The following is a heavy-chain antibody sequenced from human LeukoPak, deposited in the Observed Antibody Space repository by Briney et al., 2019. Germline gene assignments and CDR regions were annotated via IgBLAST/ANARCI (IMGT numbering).Heavy chain of an antibody. J-gene: IGHJ4*02. V-gene: IGHV3-21*01. CDR3: ARPVYDFWSGLDY. D-gene: IGHD3-3*01. CDR2: ISSSSSYI. Sequence: GGSLSLSCAASGFTFSSYSMNWVRQAPGKGLEWVSSISSSSSYIYYADSVKGRFTISRDNAKNSLYLQVNSLRAEDTAVYYCARPVYDFWSGLDYWGQGTLVTVSS. CDR1: GFTFSSYS.